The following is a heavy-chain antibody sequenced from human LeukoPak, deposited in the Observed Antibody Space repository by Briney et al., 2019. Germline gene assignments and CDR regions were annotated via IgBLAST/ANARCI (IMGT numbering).Heavy chain of an antibody. Sequence: GSSVKVSCKSSGGSFSTYAVNWVRQAPGQGLEWMGRLIPVLGMSLYAPGFQGRVTLTADRSTNTAYMELDRLTSDDTAVYFCARDRGGGFDLAFFDHWGQGTLVTVSS. V-gene: IGHV1-69*04. J-gene: IGHJ4*02. CDR2: LIPVLGMS. CDR3: ARDRGGGFDLAFFDH. D-gene: IGHD5-12*01. CDR1: GGSFSTYA.